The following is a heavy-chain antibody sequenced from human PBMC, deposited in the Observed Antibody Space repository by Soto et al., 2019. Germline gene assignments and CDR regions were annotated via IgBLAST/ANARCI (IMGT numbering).Heavy chain of an antibody. CDR3: AAQGTGHIVVVTASRIWGELDI. Sequence: EVQLVESGGGLVQPGGSPRLSCAASGFTFSSYEMNWVRQAPGKGLEWVSYISSSGSTIYYADSVKGRFTISRDNAKNSLYLQMNSLRAEDTAVYYCAAQGTGHIVVVTASRIWGELDIWGQGTMVTVSS. CDR1: GFTFSSYE. V-gene: IGHV3-48*03. J-gene: IGHJ3*02. CDR2: ISSSGSTI. D-gene: IGHD2-21*02.